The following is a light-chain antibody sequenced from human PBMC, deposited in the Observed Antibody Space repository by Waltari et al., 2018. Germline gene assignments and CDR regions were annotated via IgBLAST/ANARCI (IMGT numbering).Light chain of an antibody. CDR2: EVS. J-gene: IGLJ1*01. V-gene: IGLV2-14*01. CDR3: SSYTTSSAPGV. CDR1: DSAVGSFGF. Sequence: QSALTQPASVSASPGQPITLSCAGPDSAVGSFGFCSWYQQHPGKAPHLIIAEVSNRPSGISNRFSAAKSGNTASLTIAGLQAEDEADYYCSSYTTSSAPGVFGTGTRVTVL.